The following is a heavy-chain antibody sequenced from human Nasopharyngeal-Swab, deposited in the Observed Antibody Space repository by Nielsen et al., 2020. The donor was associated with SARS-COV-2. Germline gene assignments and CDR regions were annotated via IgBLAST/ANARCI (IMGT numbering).Heavy chain of an antibody. CDR3: ARGEYSGYALRY. CDR1: GFTFSGYT. D-gene: IGHD5-12*01. J-gene: IGHJ4*02. Sequence: GESLKISCVASGFTFSGYTMNWVRQAPGKGLEWISSISSTTPYIYYADSVKGRFTISRDNAKNSLYLQMNGLRAEDTAVYYCARGEYSGYALRYWGQGTLVTVSS. V-gene: IGHV3-21*01. CDR2: ISSTTPYI.